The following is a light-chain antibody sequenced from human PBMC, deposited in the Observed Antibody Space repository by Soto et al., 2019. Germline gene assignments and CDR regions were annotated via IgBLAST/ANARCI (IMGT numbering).Light chain of an antibody. Sequence: ETVMTQFPATLSVSPGERATLSCKATQYVSTNLAWYQQQPGHPPRLLIYDISNRATGIPARFSGSGSVTEFALTITSLQSEDFGVYYCQQYDTWPLTFGGGTKVEIK. V-gene: IGKV3D-15*01. CDR1: QYVSTN. CDR3: QQYDTWPLT. CDR2: DIS. J-gene: IGKJ4*01.